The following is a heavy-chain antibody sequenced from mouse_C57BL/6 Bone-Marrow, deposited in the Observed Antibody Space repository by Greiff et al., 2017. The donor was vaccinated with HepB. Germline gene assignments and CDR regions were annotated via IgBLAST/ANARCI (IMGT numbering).Heavy chain of an antibody. CDR1: GYTFTSYG. CDR3: ARIYSNYPYYAMDY. CDR2: IYPRSGNT. J-gene: IGHJ4*01. D-gene: IGHD2-5*01. Sequence: LQESGAELARPGASVKLSCKASGYTFTSYGISWVKQRTGQGLEWIGEIYPRSGNTYYNEKFKGKATLTADKSSSTAYMELRSLTSEDSAVYFCARIYSNYPYYAMDYWGQGTSVTVSS. V-gene: IGHV1-81*01.